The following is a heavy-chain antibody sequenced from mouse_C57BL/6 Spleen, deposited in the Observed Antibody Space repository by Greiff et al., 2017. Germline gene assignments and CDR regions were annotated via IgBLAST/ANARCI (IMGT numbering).Heavy chain of an antibody. J-gene: IGHJ2*01. Sequence: QVQLQQSGAELVKPGASVKISCKASGYAFSSYWTNWVKQRPGKGLEWIGQIYPGDGDTNYNGKFKGKATLTADKSSSTAYMQLSSLTSEDSAVYFCARRKLTVDDWGQGTTLTVSS. V-gene: IGHV1-80*01. CDR1: GYAFSSYW. CDR3: ARRKLTVDD. D-gene: IGHD4-1*01. CDR2: IYPGDGDT.